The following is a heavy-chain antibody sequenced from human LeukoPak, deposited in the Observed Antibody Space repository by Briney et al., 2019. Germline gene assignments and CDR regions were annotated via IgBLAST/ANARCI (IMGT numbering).Heavy chain of an antibody. Sequence: PSETLSLTCAVYGGSFSGYYWSWIRQPPGKGLEWIGEINHSGSTNYNPSLKSRVTISVDTSKNQFSLKLSSVTAADTAVYYCARDELYGSGSYSHFYYYYYMDVWGKGTTVTVSS. J-gene: IGHJ6*03. CDR1: GGSFSGYY. D-gene: IGHD3-10*01. V-gene: IGHV4-34*01. CDR3: ARDELYGSGSYSHFYYYYYMDV. CDR2: INHSGST.